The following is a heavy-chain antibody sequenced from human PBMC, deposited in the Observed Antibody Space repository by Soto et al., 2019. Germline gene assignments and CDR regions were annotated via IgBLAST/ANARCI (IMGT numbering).Heavy chain of an antibody. CDR1: GFTFSSYA. CDR2: ISYDGSNK. D-gene: IGHD4-17*01. J-gene: IGHJ2*01. V-gene: IGHV3-30-3*01. CDR3: ARGDYGDYLNWYFDL. Sequence: QVQLVESGGGVVQPGRSLRLSCAASGFTFSSYAMHWVRQAPGKGLEWVAVISYDGSNKYYADSVKGRFTISRDNSKNTLYLQMNSLRAEDTAVYYCARGDYGDYLNWYFDLWGRGTLVTVSS.